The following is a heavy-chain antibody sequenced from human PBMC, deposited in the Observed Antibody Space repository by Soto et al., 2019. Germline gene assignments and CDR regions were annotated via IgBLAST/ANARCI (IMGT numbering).Heavy chain of an antibody. CDR3: AKVLGSSGWVYWYFDL. CDR2: ISGSGAST. V-gene: IGHV3-23*01. D-gene: IGHD6-19*01. CDR1: GFTFSSYA. Sequence: EVQLLESGGGLVQPGGSLRLSCAASGFTFSSYAMSWVRQAPGKGLEWVSAISGSGASTYYANSVKGRFTISRDNSNNTLYLQMNSLRAEDTAVYDCAKVLGSSGWVYWYFDLWGRGTLVTVSS. J-gene: IGHJ2*01.